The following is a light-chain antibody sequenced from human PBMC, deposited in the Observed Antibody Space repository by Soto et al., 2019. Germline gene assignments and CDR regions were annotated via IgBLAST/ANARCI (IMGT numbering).Light chain of an antibody. V-gene: IGKV1-5*03. J-gene: IGKJ1*01. Sequence: DIQMTQSPSTLSASVGDRVTITCRASPSISTWFAWYQQEPGKAPKLLIHKASSLQSGVASRFSGSGSGTEFTHTISSMHPDDFATYYCQQYNSNSPTFGQGARVQIK. CDR2: KAS. CDR1: PSISTW. CDR3: QQYNSNSPT.